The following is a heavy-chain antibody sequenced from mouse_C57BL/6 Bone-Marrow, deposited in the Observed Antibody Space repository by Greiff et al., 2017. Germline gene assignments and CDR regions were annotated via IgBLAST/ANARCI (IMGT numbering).Heavy chain of an antibody. CDR1: GFTFSDYG. CDR3: ARQGNYVAMDY. CDR2: ISSGSSTI. D-gene: IGHD1-1*01. V-gene: IGHV5-17*01. Sequence: EVKLVESGGGLVKPGGSLKLSCAASGFTFSDYGMHWVRQAPEKGLEWVAYISSGSSTIYYADTVKGRFTISRDNAKNTLFLQMTSLRSEDTAMYYCARQGNYVAMDYWCQGTSVTVSS. J-gene: IGHJ4*01.